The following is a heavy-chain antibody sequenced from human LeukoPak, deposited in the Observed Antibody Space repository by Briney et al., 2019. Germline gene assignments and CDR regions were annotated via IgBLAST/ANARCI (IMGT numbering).Heavy chain of an antibody. D-gene: IGHD5-18*01. J-gene: IGHJ4*02. V-gene: IGHV3-66*01. CDR2: IYSGGST. Sequence: GGSLRLSCAASGFTVSSNYMSWVRQAPGKGLEWVSFIYSGGSTYYADSVKGRFTISRDNSKNTLYLQMNSLRAEDTAVYYCARDQGSRIQIWYEGFDYWGQGTLVTVSS. CDR3: ARDQGSRIQIWYEGFDY. CDR1: GFTVSSNY.